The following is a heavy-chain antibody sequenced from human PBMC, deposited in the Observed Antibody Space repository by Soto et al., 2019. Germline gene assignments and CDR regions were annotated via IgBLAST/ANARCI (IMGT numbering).Heavy chain of an antibody. D-gene: IGHD4-4*01. Sequence: SETLSLTCTVSGGSISSSSYYWGWIRQPPGKGPEWIGSIYYSGSTYYNPSLKSRVTISVDTSKNQFSLKLSSVTAADTAVYYCATNYAYYYYYGMDVWGQGTTVTV. CDR1: GGSISSSSYY. CDR2: IYYSGST. V-gene: IGHV4-39*01. CDR3: ATNYAYYYYYGMDV. J-gene: IGHJ6*02.